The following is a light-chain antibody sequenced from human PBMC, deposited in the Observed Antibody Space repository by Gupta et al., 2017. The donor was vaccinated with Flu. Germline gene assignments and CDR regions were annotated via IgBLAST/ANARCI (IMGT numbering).Light chain of an antibody. V-gene: IGKV1-5*03. Sequence: DIQMTQSPSTLSASVGDRVTITCRASQSISTRVAWYQQNPGKAPKLLIYKASTLESGVPATFSGAGSGTEFTLTISSLQPDDFATYYCQQYKKDSRTFGQGTKVEIK. CDR2: KAS. CDR1: QSISTR. CDR3: QQYKKDSRT. J-gene: IGKJ1*01.